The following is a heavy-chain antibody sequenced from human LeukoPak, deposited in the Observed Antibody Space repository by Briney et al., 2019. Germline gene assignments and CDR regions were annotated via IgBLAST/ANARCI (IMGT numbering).Heavy chain of an antibody. CDR2: ISAYNGNT. J-gene: IGHJ6*02. CDR1: GYTFTSYG. CDR3: ARDQVVMVRGIGYGMDV. Sequence: ASVKVSCKASGYTFTSYGISWVRQAPGQGLEWMGWISAYNGNTNYAQKLQGRVTMTTDTSTSTAYMELRSLRSDDTAVYYCARDQVVMVRGIGYGMDVWGQGTTVTVSS. D-gene: IGHD3-10*01. V-gene: IGHV1-18*01.